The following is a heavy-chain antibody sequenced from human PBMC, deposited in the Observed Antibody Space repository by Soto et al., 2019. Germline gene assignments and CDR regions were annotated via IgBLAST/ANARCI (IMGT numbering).Heavy chain of an antibody. V-gene: IGHV3-49*03. D-gene: IGHD6-19*01. CDR1: GFTFGDYA. Sequence: GGSLRLSCTASGFTFGDYAMSWFRQAPGKGLEWVGFIRSKAYGGTTEYAASVKGRFTISRDDSKSIAYLQMNSLKTEDTAVYYCTRRAVAGLFNWFDPWGQGTLVTVSS. J-gene: IGHJ5*02. CDR3: TRRAVAGLFNWFDP. CDR2: IRSKAYGGTT.